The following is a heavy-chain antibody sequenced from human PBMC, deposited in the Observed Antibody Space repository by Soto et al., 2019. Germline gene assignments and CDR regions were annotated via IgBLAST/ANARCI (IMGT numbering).Heavy chain of an antibody. Sequence: PVGSLRLPCAASGFTFSSYAMHWGRQAPGKGLEWVAVISYDGSNKYYADSVKGRFTISRDNSKNTLYLQMSSLRAEDTAVYYCARGQGDSGYEYFDYWGQGNLVTVS. D-gene: IGHD5-12*01. CDR1: GFTFSSYA. CDR2: ISYDGSNK. V-gene: IGHV3-30-3*01. J-gene: IGHJ4*02. CDR3: ARGQGDSGYEYFDY.